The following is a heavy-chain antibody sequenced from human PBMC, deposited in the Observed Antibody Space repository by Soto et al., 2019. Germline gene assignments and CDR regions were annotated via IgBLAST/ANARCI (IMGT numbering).Heavy chain of an antibody. D-gene: IGHD3-10*01. CDR2: ISSSGSTI. CDR1: GFTFSSYE. Sequence: LRLSCAASGFTFSSYEMNWVRQAPGKGLEWVSYISSSGSTIYYADSVKGRFTISRDNAKNSLYLQMNSLRAEDTAVYYCARDFGDLGLSLDYWGQGTLVTVYS. J-gene: IGHJ4*02. V-gene: IGHV3-48*03. CDR3: ARDFGDLGLSLDY.